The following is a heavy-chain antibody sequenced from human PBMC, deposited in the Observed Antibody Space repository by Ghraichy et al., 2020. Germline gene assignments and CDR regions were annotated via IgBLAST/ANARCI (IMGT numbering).Heavy chain of an antibody. CDR1: GGSFSGYY. J-gene: IGHJ6*02. CDR2: INHSGST. V-gene: IGHV4-34*01. D-gene: IGHD3-16*01. CDR3: ATLGGRTDEFYYYYGMDV. Sequence: SETLSLTCAVYGGSFSGYYWSWIRQPPGKGLEWIGEINHSGSTNYNPSLKSRVTISVDTSKNQFSLKLSSVTAADTAVYYCATLGGRTDEFYYYYGMDVWGQGTTVTVSS.